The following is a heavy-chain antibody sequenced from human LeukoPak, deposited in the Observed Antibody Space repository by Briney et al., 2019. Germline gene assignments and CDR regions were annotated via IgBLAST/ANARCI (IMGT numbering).Heavy chain of an antibody. CDR3: ASGPSKTRYYLDY. D-gene: IGHD2-2*01. V-gene: IGHV5-51*01. Sequence: GESLKISCQGSGYSFGYSFTNYYIAWVRQMPGQGLEWMGIIYPGDSDTRYSPSFQGQVTISADKSVSTAYLQWSSLKASDTAMYYCASGPSKTRYYLDYWGQGTLVTVSS. CDR1: GYSFGYSFTNYY. J-gene: IGHJ4*02. CDR2: IYPGDSDT.